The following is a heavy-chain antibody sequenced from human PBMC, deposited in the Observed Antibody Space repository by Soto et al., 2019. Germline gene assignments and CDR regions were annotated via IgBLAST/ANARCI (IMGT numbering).Heavy chain of an antibody. Sequence: QVQLQQWGAGLLKPSETLSLTCAVYGGSFSGYYWSWIRQPPGKGLEWIGEINHSGSTNYNPSLKSRVTISVDTSKNQSSLKLSSVTAADTAVYYCASRTIGYCSGGSCYRNAFDIWGQGTMVTVSS. J-gene: IGHJ3*02. D-gene: IGHD2-15*01. CDR1: GGSFSGYY. CDR2: INHSGST. CDR3: ASRTIGYCSGGSCYRNAFDI. V-gene: IGHV4-34*01.